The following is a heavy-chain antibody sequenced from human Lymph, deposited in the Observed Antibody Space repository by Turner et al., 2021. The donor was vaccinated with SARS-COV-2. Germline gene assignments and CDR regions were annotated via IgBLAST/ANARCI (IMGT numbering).Heavy chain of an antibody. CDR2: ISYDGSNK. CDR3: ARPTYYESSGYSPVEVWYFDL. D-gene: IGHD3-22*01. Sequence: HVQLVYSWGGVVQPVRSLRLSCAASGFTFSSYAMYCVRQAPGKGLEWVEVISYDGSNKYYADSVKGRFTITRDNTKNTMYLQKNSLRDEDTAVYYCARPTYYESSGYSPVEVWYFDLWGRGTLVTVSS. CDR1: GFTFSSYA. V-gene: IGHV3-30-3*01. J-gene: IGHJ2*01.